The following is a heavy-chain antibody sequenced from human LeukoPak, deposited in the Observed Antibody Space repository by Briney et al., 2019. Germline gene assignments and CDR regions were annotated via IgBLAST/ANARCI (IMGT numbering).Heavy chain of an antibody. J-gene: IGHJ3*02. D-gene: IGHD3-22*01. Sequence: GGSLRLSCAASGFTFSSYAMSWVRQAPGKGLEWVSAISGSGGSTYYADSVKGRFTISRHNSKNTLYLQMNSLRAEDTAVYYCAKDVPYYYDSSGFDAFDIWGQGTMVTVSS. CDR3: AKDVPYYYDSSGFDAFDI. CDR2: ISGSGGST. V-gene: IGHV3-23*01. CDR1: GFTFSSYA.